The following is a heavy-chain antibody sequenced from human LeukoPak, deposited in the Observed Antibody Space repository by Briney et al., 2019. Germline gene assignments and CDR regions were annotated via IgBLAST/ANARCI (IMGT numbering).Heavy chain of an antibody. CDR2: IDYDSSHI. Sequence: GGSLRLSCAASGFTFSASAMNWVRQVPGKGLEWVSSIDYDSSHIYYAASVRGRFTISRDNARNSVYLQMNSLRVEDTAVYYCARDPLRYLRVGHYDYWGQGTLVAVSS. CDR1: GFTFSASA. D-gene: IGHD3-9*01. CDR3: ARDPLRYLRVGHYDY. V-gene: IGHV3-21*01. J-gene: IGHJ4*02.